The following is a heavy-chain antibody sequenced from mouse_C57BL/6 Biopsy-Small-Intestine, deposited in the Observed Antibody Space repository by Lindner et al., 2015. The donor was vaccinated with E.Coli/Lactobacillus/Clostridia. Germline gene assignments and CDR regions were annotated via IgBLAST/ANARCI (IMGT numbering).Heavy chain of an antibody. CDR1: GYTFTDYY. V-gene: IGHV1-19*01. CDR3: ARHSYAMDY. CDR2: INPYNGGP. Sequence: VQLQESGPVLVKPGASVKMSCKASGYTFTDYYMNWVKQSHGKSLEWIGTINPYNGGPSYNQEFKGKATLTVDKSSSTAYMELNSLTSEDSAVYYCARHSYAMDYWGQGTSVTVSS. J-gene: IGHJ4*01.